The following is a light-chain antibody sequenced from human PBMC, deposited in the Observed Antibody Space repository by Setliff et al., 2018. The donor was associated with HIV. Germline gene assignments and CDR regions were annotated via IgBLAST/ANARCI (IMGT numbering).Light chain of an antibody. CDR2: ANS. V-gene: IGLV1-40*01. Sequence: QSVLTQPPSVSGAPGQRVTISRTGSSSNIGVGYDVHWYQHLPGTAPKLLISANSNRPSGVPDRFSGSKSGTSASLAITGLQAEDEAYYYCQSYDSSLSGFVFGTGTKV. CDR1: SSNIGVGYD. J-gene: IGLJ1*01. CDR3: QSYDSSLSGFV.